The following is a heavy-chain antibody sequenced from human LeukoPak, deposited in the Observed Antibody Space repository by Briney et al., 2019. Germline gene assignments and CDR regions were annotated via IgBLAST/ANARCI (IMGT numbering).Heavy chain of an antibody. J-gene: IGHJ4*02. Sequence: RASVNVSCKASGYTFTIYGIRWVRQAPGQGLAWMGWISAYNGNTNYAQKLQGRVTMTTDTSTSTAYMELRSLRSDDTAVYYCAREGGDSSSWYETVALGYWGQGTLVTVSS. V-gene: IGHV1-18*01. CDR3: AREGGDSSSWYETVALGY. CDR2: ISAYNGNT. D-gene: IGHD6-13*01. CDR1: GYTFTIYG.